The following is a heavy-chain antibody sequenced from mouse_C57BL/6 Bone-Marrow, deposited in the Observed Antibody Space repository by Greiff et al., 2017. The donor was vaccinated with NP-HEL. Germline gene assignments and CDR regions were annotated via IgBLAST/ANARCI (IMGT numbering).Heavy chain of an antibody. D-gene: IGHD2-3*01. V-gene: IGHV5-15*01. CDR3: ARDGYYYAMDY. CDR1: GFTFSDYG. CDR2: ISNLAYSI. J-gene: IGHJ4*01. Sequence: EVQRVESGGGLVQPGGSLKLSCAASGFTFSDYGMAWVRQAPRKGPEWVAFISNLAYSIYYADTVTGRFTISRENAKNTLYLEMSRMRSEDTAMNYCARDGYYYAMDYWGQGTSVTVSS.